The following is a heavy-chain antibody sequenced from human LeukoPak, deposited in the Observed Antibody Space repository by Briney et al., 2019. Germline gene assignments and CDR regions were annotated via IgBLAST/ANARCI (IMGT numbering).Heavy chain of an antibody. D-gene: IGHD1-7*01. Sequence: ASVKVSCKASGYTFTGYYMHWVRQAPGQGLEWMGWINPNSGGTNYAQKFQGRVTMTRDTSISTAYMELSRLRSDDTAVYYCARISITGTTVYYMDVWGKETTVTVSS. J-gene: IGHJ6*03. V-gene: IGHV1-2*02. CDR1: GYTFTGYY. CDR3: ARISITGTTVYYMDV. CDR2: INPNSGGT.